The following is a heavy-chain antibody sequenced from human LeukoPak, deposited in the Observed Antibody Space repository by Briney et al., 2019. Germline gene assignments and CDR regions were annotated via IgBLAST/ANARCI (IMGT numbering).Heavy chain of an antibody. CDR2: KYYRSKWYN. CDR3: ARMCIGRITMVRGVVTSKNYFDY. Sequence: SQTLSLTCAISGDSVSSNSAAWNWIRQSPSRGLEWLGRKYYRSKWYNDYAVSVKSRITINPDTSKNQFSLQLNSVTPEDTAVYYCARMCIGRITMVRGVVTSKNYFDYWGQGTLVTVSS. CDR1: GDSVSSNSAA. D-gene: IGHD3-10*01. V-gene: IGHV6-1*01. J-gene: IGHJ4*02.